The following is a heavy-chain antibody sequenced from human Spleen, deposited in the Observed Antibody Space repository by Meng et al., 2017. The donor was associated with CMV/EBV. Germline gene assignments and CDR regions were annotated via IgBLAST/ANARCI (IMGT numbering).Heavy chain of an antibody. CDR2: ISSDRGRK. CDR3: ARDSPAGANVGVTDF. J-gene: IGHJ4*02. Sequence: SGFTVSSHAMHWVRQAPGKGLEWVAVISSDRGRKYYADFVKGRFTISRDNSKNTLDLQMSSLGPEDTAVYYCARDSPAGANVGVTDFWGQGTLVTVSS. V-gene: IGHV3-30-3*01. CDR1: GFTVSSHA. D-gene: IGHD1-26*01.